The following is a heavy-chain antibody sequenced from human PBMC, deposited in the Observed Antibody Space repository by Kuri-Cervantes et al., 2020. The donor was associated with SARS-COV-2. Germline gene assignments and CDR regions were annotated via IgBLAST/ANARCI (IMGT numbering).Heavy chain of an antibody. Sequence: GGSLRLSCAASGFTFSNSVMHWVRQAPGKGLEWVALITYDGSNKFYADSVKGRFTISRDNLKNTLYLQMNSLRPEDTAVYYCAENTPLVYWGQGALVTVSS. CDR3: AENTPLVY. D-gene: IGHD2-15*01. V-gene: IGHV3-30*02. CDR1: GFTFSNSV. CDR2: ITYDGSNK. J-gene: IGHJ4*02.